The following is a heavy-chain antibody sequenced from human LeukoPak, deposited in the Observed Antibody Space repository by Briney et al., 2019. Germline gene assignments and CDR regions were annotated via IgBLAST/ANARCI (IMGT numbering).Heavy chain of an antibody. Sequence: SETLSLTCTVSGGSISSSSYYWGWIRQPPGKGLEWIGSIYYSGSTYYNPSLKSRVTISVDRSKNQFSLKLSSVTAADTAVYYCARAITLYGMDVWGQGTTVTVSS. CDR3: ARAITLYGMDV. J-gene: IGHJ6*02. V-gene: IGHV4-39*07. CDR1: GGSISSSSYY. CDR2: IYYSGST. D-gene: IGHD3-10*01.